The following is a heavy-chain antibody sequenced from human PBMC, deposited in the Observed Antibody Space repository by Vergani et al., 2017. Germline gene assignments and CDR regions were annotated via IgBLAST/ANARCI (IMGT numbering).Heavy chain of an antibody. CDR2: TWYDGNNK. CDR3: AKHFRGWGIDY. D-gene: IGHD3-16*01. CDR1: GITLNKYG. V-gene: IGHV3-33*06. J-gene: IGHJ4*02. Sequence: QVQLVESAGGVVQPGRSLRLSCAASGITLNKYGMHWVRQAPGKGLEWVAVTWYDGNNKQYADSVTGRFTISRDNSKSTMYLQMNSLRTDDTATYYCAKHFRGWGIDYWGQGTQVIVAS.